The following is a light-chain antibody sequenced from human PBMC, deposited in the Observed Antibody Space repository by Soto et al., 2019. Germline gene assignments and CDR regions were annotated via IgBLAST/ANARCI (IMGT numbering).Light chain of an antibody. CDR3: CSYAGSRSWV. CDR1: NNDVANYNL. CDR2: EGS. J-gene: IGLJ3*02. Sequence: QSALTQPASVSGSPGQSITISCTGTNNDVANYNLVSWYQQHPGKAPKLRIYEGSKRPSGVSNRLSGSKSANTASLTISGLQAEDEADYYCCSYAGSRSWVFGGGTKVTVL. V-gene: IGLV2-23*01.